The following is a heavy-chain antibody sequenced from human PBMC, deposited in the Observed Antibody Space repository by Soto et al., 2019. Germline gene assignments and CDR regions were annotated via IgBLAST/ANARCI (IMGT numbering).Heavy chain of an antibody. CDR3: ARYSSSSVFDY. J-gene: IGHJ4*02. D-gene: IGHD6-6*01. Sequence: SETLSLTCTVSGGSISSYYWSWIRQHPGKGLEWIGYIYYSGSTYYNPSLKSRVTISVDTSKNQFSLKLSSVTAADTAVYYCARYSSSSVFDYWGQGTLVTVSS. V-gene: IGHV4-59*06. CDR1: GGSISSYY. CDR2: IYYSGST.